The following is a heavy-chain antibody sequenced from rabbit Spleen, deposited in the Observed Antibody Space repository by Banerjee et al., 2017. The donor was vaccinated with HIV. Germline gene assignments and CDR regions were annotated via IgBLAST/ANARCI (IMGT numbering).Heavy chain of an antibody. CDR3: ARDTGSSFSSYGMDL. V-gene: IGHV1S45*01. CDR1: GIDFSSDG. Sequence: QEQLVESGGGLVQPGGSLKLSCKASGIDFSSDGISWVRQAPGKGPEWIACIAGSSSGFTYSATWAKGRFTCSKTSSTTVTLQMTSLTVADTATYFCARDTGSSFSSYGMDLWGPGTLVTVS. CDR2: IAGSSSGFT. D-gene: IGHD8-1*01. J-gene: IGHJ6*01.